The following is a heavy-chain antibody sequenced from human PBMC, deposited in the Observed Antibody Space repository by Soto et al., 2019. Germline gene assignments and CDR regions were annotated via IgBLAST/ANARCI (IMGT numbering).Heavy chain of an antibody. CDR3: ARDVATIVYYYYGMDV. V-gene: IGHV3-11*01. J-gene: IGHJ6*02. CDR2: ISSSGSTI. Sequence: GGSLRLSCAASGFTFSDYYMSWIRQAPGRGLEWVSYISSSGSTIYYADSVKGRFTISRDNAKNSLYLQMNSLRAEDTAVYYCARDVATIVYYYYGMDVWGQGTTVTVSS. CDR1: GFTFSDYY. D-gene: IGHD5-12*01.